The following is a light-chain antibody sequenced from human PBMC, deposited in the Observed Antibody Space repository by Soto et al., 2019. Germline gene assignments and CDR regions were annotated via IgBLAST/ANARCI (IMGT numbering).Light chain of an antibody. CDR3: QHYDAYSRT. CDR1: QNIDRS. V-gene: IGKV1-5*03. Sequence: DIQMTQSPSTLSTSLGDRVTITCRASQNIDRSLAWYQQKPGKAPKLLIYTASNLQDGVPSRFSASGSGTDFTLTISGLQPDDFATYYCQHYDAYSRTFGHGTRVDVK. CDR2: TAS. J-gene: IGKJ1*01.